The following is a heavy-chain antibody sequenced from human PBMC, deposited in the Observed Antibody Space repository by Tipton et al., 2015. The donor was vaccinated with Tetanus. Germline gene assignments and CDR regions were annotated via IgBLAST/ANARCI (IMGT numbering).Heavy chain of an antibody. CDR3: ARKLADYNGGGMDV. V-gene: IGHV4-59*01. Sequence: TLSLTCSVSGGSMGTNHWVWIRQPPGKGLEWVGYVYYTGDTNYNPSLKSRVTISMDRSENQISLKLTSVTAADTAVYFCARKLADYNGGGMDVWGPGTTVTVSS. J-gene: IGHJ6*02. CDR2: VYYTGDT. CDR1: GGSMGTNH. D-gene: IGHD5-12*01.